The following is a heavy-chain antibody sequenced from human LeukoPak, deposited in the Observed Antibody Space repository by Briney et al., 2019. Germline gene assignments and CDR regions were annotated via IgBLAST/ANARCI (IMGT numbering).Heavy chain of an antibody. J-gene: IGHJ6*03. D-gene: IGHD6-6*01. CDR2: ISSSGSTI. CDR1: GFTFSDYY. V-gene: IGHV3-11*01. CDR3: ARDVSSSVFYYYYMDV. Sequence: PGGSLRLSCAASGFTFSDYYMSWIRQAPGKGLEWVSYISSSGSTIYYADSVKGRFTISRDNAKNSLYLQMNSLRAEDTAVYYCARDVSSSVFYYYYMDVWGKGTTVTVSS.